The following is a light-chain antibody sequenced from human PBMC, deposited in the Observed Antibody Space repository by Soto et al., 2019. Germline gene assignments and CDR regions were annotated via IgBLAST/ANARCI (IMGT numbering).Light chain of an antibody. CDR2: GAS. CDR3: QQYNNWPPWT. V-gene: IGKV3-15*01. Sequence: EMVMTQSPATLSVSPGERATLSCRASQSVSSILAWYQQKPGQAPRLLIYGASTRATGIPARFSGSGSGTEFTLTISSLQSEDFAVYYCQQYNNWPPWTFGQGTKVDI. J-gene: IGKJ1*01. CDR1: QSVSSI.